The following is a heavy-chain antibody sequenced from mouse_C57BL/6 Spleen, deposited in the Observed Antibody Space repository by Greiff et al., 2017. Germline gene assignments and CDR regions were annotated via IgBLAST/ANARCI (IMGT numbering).Heavy chain of an antibody. CDR2: IDPSDSET. D-gene: IGHD2-3*01. V-gene: IGHV1-52*01. J-gene: IGHJ2*01. CDR3: ARWMAKGFDY. CDR1: GYTFTSYW. Sequence: QVHVKQPGAELVRPGSSVKLSCKASGYTFTSYWMHWVKQRPIQGLEWIGNIDPSDSETHYNQKFKDKATLTVDKSSSTAYMQLSSLPSEDSAVYYCARWMAKGFDYWGQGTTLTVSS.